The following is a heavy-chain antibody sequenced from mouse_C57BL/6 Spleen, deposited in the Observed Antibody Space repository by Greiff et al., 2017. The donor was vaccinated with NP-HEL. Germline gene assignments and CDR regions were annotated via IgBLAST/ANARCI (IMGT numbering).Heavy chain of an antibody. D-gene: IGHD3-2*02. CDR1: GYAFSSYW. CDR2: IYPGDGDT. Sequence: QVQLKQSGAELVKPGASVKISCKASGYAFSSYWMNWVKQRPGKGLEWIGQIYPGDGDTNYNGKFKGKATLTADKSSSTAYMQLSSLTSEDSAVYFCARSRQLRLRGFDYWGQGTTLTVSS. V-gene: IGHV1-80*01. CDR3: ARSRQLRLRGFDY. J-gene: IGHJ2*01.